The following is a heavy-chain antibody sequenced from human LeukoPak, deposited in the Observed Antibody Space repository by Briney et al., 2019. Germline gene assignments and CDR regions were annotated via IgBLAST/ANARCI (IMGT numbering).Heavy chain of an antibody. Sequence: GGSLRLSCAASGFTFSNAWMSWVRQAPGKGLEWVGRIKSKTDGGTTDYAAPVKGRFTISRDDSKNTLYLQMNSLKTEDTAVYYCTTYDFWSLTDAFDIWGQGTMLTVSS. V-gene: IGHV3-15*01. CDR2: IKSKTDGGTT. CDR3: TTYDFWSLTDAFDI. CDR1: GFTFSNAW. D-gene: IGHD3-3*01. J-gene: IGHJ3*02.